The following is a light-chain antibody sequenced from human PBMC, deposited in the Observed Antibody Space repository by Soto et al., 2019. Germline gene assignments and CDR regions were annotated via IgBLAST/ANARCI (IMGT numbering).Light chain of an antibody. V-gene: IGKV1-9*01. CDR3: QRLDNYPIT. J-gene: IGKJ5*01. CDR2: AAS. Sequence: DIQLTQSPSFLSASVGDRVTITCRASQGISSYLAWYQQKPGKAPKFLLYAASTLQSGVPSRFSGSGSGTEFTLRISSLQPEDSATYYCQRLDNYPITFGQGTRLEIK. CDR1: QGISSY.